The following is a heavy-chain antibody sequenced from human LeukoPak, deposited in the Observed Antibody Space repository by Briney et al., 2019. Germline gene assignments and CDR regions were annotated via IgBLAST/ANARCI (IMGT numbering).Heavy chain of an antibody. D-gene: IGHD6-13*01. CDR3: AREQISSSCWFDP. V-gene: IGHV3-7*03. Sequence: PGGSLRLSCAASGFTSGNYWMSWVRQAPGKGLEWVAHIKQDGSEKYYVDSVKGRFTISRDNAKNSLYLQMNSLRVEDTAVYYCAREQISSSCWFDPWGQGTLVTVSS. CDR1: GFTSGNYW. J-gene: IGHJ5*02. CDR2: IKQDGSEK.